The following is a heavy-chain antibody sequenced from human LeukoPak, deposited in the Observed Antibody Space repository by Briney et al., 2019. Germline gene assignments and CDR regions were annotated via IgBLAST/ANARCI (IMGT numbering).Heavy chain of an antibody. CDR3: ARGRGGAFDI. J-gene: IGHJ3*02. D-gene: IGHD3-16*01. CDR1: GFTFSSYS. CDR2: ISSSSSTI. Sequence: GGSLRLSCAASGFTFSSYSMNWVRQAPGKGLEWVSYISSSSSTIYYADSVKGRFTISRDNAKNSLYLQMNSLRAEDTAVYYCARGRGGAFDIWGQGTMVTVSS. V-gene: IGHV3-48*01.